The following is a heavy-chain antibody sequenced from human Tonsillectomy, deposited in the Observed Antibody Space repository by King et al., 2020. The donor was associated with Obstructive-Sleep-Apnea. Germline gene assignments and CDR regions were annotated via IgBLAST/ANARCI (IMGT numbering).Heavy chain of an antibody. D-gene: IGHD3-3*01. Sequence: VQLVESGGGVVQPGRSLRLSCAASGFTFSSYAMHWVRQAPGKGLEWVAVISYDGSIKYYADSVKGRFTISRDNSKNTLYLQMNSLRAEDTAVYYCARDRGYDFWSGYPITSYFDYWGQGTLVTVSS. J-gene: IGHJ4*02. CDR1: GFTFSSYA. V-gene: IGHV3-30*04. CDR3: ARDRGYDFWSGYPITSYFDY. CDR2: ISYDGSIK.